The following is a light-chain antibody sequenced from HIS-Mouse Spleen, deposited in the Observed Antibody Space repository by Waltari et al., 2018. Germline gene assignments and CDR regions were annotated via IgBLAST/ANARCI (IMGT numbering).Light chain of an antibody. J-gene: IGLJ2*01. CDR3: SSYTSSSTEV. V-gene: IGLV2-14*03. CDR1: SSDVGGSNY. Sequence: QSALTQPASVSGSPGQSIPISCTGTSSDVGGSNYVPWYQQHPGKAPKLKIYDVSNQPSGVSNRFSGSKSGNTASLTISGLQAEDEADYYCSSYTSSSTEVFGGGTKLTVL. CDR2: DVS.